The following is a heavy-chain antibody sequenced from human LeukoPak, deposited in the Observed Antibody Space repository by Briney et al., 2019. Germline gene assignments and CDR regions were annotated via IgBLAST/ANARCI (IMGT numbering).Heavy chain of an antibody. CDR1: GFTFSNYA. CDR2: ISYDGSNI. J-gene: IGHJ4*02. CDR3: AKAYGGSYGTFDY. D-gene: IGHD1-26*01. V-gene: IGHV3-30-3*01. Sequence: QPGRSLRLSCAASGFTFSNYAMHWVRQAPGKGLEWVAVISYDGSNIYYADSVKGRFTISRDNSKNTLYLQMNSLRAEDAAVYYCAKAYGGSYGTFDYWGQGTLVTVSS.